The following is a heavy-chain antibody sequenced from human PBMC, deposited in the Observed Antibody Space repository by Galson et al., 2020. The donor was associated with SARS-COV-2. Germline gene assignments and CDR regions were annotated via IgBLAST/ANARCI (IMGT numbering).Heavy chain of an antibody. D-gene: IGHD2-15*01. CDR2: IYYSGST. CDR3: AGVARGASFDY. CDR1: GASISSYY. Sequence: SETLSLTCTVSGASISSYYWSWIRQPPGKELEWIGYIYYSGSTNYNPSLKSRVTMSVDTSKNQFSLKLSSVTAADTAVYYCAGVARGASFDYWGQGTLVTVSS. J-gene: IGHJ4*02. V-gene: IGHV4-59*08.